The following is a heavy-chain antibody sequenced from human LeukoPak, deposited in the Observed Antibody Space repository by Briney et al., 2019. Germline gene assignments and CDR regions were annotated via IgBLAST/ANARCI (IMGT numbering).Heavy chain of an antibody. Sequence: PSETLSLTRAVYGGSFSGYYWSWIRQPPGKGLEWIGEINHSGSTNYNPSLKSRVTISVDTSKNQFSLKLSSVTAADTAVYYCARASIEAAGPWGQGTLVTVSS. CDR1: GGSFSGYY. J-gene: IGHJ5*02. D-gene: IGHD6-13*01. V-gene: IGHV4-34*01. CDR2: INHSGST. CDR3: ARASIEAAGP.